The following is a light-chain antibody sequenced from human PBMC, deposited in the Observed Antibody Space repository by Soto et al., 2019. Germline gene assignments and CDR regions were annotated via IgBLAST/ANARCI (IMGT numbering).Light chain of an antibody. Sequence: EIVLTQSPGTLSLSPGERATLSCRASQTISSSFLAWYQQTPGQAPRLLIYRASRRAPGIPDRFSGSGSWTDVTLTISRVEPEDFAVDYCHQFGSSPPATFGPGTKVEIK. CDR2: RAS. V-gene: IGKV3-20*01. J-gene: IGKJ3*01. CDR3: HQFGSSPPAT. CDR1: QTISSSF.